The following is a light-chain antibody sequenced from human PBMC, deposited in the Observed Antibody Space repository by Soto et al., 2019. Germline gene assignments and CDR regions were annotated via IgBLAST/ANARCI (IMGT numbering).Light chain of an antibody. Sequence: DIQMTESPSSLPAAVGDRVTITCRASLPISNYLAWYQQNPGKIPNLRTYASSTLQAGVTPRSSGSGPGTDFNLTNSSLQPEDGADYDCQEYNSAPLTFGGRTQVEIK. CDR1: LPISNY. CDR2: ASS. CDR3: QEYNSAPLT. J-gene: IGKJ4*01. V-gene: IGKV1-27*01.